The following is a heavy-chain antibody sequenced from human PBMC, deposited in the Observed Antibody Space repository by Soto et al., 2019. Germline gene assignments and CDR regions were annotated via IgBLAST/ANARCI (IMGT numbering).Heavy chain of an antibody. CDR2: IKQDGSEK. CDR1: GFTFSSYA. CDR3: ARPLTGYQLPL. V-gene: IGHV3-7*01. D-gene: IGHD2-2*01. J-gene: IGHJ4*02. Sequence: GGSLRLSCAASGFTFSSYAMSWVRQAPGKGLEWVANIKQDGSEKYYVDSVKGRFTISRDNAKNSLYLQMNSLRAEDTAVYYCARPLTGYQLPLWGQGTLVTVSS.